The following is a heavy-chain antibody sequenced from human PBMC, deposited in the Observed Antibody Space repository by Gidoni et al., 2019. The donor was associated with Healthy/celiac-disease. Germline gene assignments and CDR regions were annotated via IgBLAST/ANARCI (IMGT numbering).Heavy chain of an antibody. CDR3: AGEPDGYDSSGYPWFDP. CDR1: GGSFSGYY. Sequence: QVQLQQWGAGLLKPSETLSLTCAVYGGSFSGYYWSWIRQPPGKGLEWIGEINHSGSTNYNPALKSRVTISVDTSENQFSLKLSSVTAADTAVYYCAGEPDGYDSSGYPWFDPWGQGTLVTVSS. CDR2: INHSGST. D-gene: IGHD3-22*01. V-gene: IGHV4-34*01. J-gene: IGHJ5*02.